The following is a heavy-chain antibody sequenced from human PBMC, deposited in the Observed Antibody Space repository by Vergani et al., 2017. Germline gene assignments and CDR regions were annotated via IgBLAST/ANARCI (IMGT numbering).Heavy chain of an antibody. D-gene: IGHD2-15*01. CDR2: INPNSGGT. CDR3: ARDGAQVVVAAFDY. Sequence: QVQLVQSGAEVKKPGASVKVSCKASGYTFTGYYMHWVRQAPGQGLEWMGWINPNSGGTNYAQQFQGRVTMTRDTSISTAYMELSRLRSDDTAVYYCARDGAQVVVAAFDYWGQGTLVTVSS. V-gene: IGHV1-2*02. J-gene: IGHJ4*02. CDR1: GYTFTGYY.